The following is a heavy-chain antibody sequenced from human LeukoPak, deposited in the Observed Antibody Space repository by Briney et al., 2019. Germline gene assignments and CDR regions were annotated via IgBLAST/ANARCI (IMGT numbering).Heavy chain of an antibody. V-gene: IGHV1-69*05. Sequence: ASVKVSCKASGGTFSSYAISWVRQAPGQGLEWMGGIIPIFGTANYAQKFQGRVTITTDESTSTAYMELSSLRSEDTAVYYCARDIAAAPYHPFDYWGQGTLVTVSS. J-gene: IGHJ4*02. D-gene: IGHD6-13*01. CDR3: ARDIAAAPYHPFDY. CDR2: IIPIFGTA. CDR1: GGTFSSYA.